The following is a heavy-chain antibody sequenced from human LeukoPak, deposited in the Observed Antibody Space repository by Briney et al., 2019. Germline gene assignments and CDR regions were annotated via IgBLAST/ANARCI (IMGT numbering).Heavy chain of an antibody. J-gene: IGHJ4*02. CDR2: ISSSSSYI. CDR3: ARERGYYGSGISFDY. D-gene: IGHD3-10*01. V-gene: IGHV3-21*01. Sequence: GGSLRLSCAASGFTFSSYSMSWVRQAPGKGLEWVSSISSSSSYIYYADSVKGRFTISRDNAKNSLYLQMNSLRAEDTAVYYCARERGYYGSGISFDYWGQGTLVTVSS. CDR1: GFTFSSYS.